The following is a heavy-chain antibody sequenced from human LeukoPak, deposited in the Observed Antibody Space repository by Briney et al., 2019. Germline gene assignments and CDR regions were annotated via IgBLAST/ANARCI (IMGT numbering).Heavy chain of an antibody. CDR1: GGSITTPNW. D-gene: IGHD1-26*01. CDR2: VHLSGAT. Sequence: AGTLSLTCAVSGGSITTPNWRSWVRPPPGKGLEWIGEVHLSGATNYNPSLESRVSMSIDKSKNHLSLEVTSVTAADTAIYYCTRESGAFSPFGFWGQGTLLTVSS. J-gene: IGHJ4*02. CDR3: TRESGAFSPFGF. V-gene: IGHV4-4*02.